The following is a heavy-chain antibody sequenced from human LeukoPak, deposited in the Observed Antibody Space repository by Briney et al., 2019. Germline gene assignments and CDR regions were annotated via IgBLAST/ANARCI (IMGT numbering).Heavy chain of an antibody. D-gene: IGHD3-22*01. Sequence: PSETLSLTCTISGDSISSSSYYWGWIRQPPGKGLEWIGYIYYRGSTYYNPSLKSRVSISIDTSNNQFSLTLNSVTAADTALYFCARRRYYDSTGYLDWGQGTLVTVSS. CDR1: GDSISSSSYY. CDR3: ARRRYYDSTGYLD. J-gene: IGHJ1*01. CDR2: IYYRGST. V-gene: IGHV4-39*01.